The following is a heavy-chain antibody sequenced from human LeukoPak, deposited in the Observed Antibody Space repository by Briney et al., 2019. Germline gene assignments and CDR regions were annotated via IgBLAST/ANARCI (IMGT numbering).Heavy chain of an antibody. Sequence: GGSLRLSCAASEFTFSSFWIYWVRHAPGKGLVWVSRINSDGSETIYADSVKGRFTISRDNAKNTLYLQMNSLRAEDTAVYYCARVRMGDDFNPFDYWGQGTLVAVSS. CDR2: INSDGSET. J-gene: IGHJ4*02. CDR1: EFTFSSFW. D-gene: IGHD3-16*01. CDR3: ARVRMGDDFNPFDY. V-gene: IGHV3-74*01.